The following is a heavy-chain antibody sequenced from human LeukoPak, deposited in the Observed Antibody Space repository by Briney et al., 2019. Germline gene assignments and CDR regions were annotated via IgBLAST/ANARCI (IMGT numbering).Heavy chain of an antibody. CDR1: GFTFSSYA. Sequence: GGPLRLSCAASGFTFSSYAMSWVRQAPGKGLEWVSAISGSGGSTYYADSVKGRFTISRDNSKNTLYLQMNSLRAEDTAVYYCARGGQWLVFFELNWFDPWGQGTLVTVSS. CDR3: ARGGQWLVFFELNWFDP. D-gene: IGHD6-19*01. V-gene: IGHV3-23*01. CDR2: ISGSGGST. J-gene: IGHJ5*02.